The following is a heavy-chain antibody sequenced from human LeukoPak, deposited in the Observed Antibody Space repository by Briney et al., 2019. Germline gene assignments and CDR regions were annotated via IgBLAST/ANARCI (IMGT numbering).Heavy chain of an antibody. J-gene: IGHJ4*02. CDR3: ANWRDIWSGYGFDS. Sequence: PGGSLRPSCAASGFVFSNYAMTWVRQAPGKGLEWVSSISGSGAATYYADSVKGRFIISRDNSKNSVFLQMNRLRGEDTAVYYCANWRDIWSGYGFDSWGQGTLVTVSS. D-gene: IGHD3-3*01. V-gene: IGHV3-23*01. CDR2: ISGSGAAT. CDR1: GFVFSNYA.